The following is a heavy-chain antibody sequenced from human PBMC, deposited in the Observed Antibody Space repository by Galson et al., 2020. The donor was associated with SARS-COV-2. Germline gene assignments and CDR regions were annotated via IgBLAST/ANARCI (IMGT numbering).Heavy chain of an antibody. CDR3: ARGYCSSTRCYHYYYYMDV. CDR1: GGSISSSSYY. Sequence: SETLSLNCTVSGGSISSSSYYWGWIRQPPGKGLEWIGSIYYSGSTYYNPSLKSRVTISVDTSKNQFSLKLSSVTAADTAVYYCARGYCSSTRCYHYYYYMDVWGKGTTVTVSS. V-gene: IGHV4-39*07. D-gene: IGHD2-2*01. CDR2: IYYSGST. J-gene: IGHJ6*03.